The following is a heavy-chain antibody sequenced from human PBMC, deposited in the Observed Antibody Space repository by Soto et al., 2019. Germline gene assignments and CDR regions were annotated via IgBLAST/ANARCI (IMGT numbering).Heavy chain of an antibody. J-gene: IGHJ4*02. Sequence: ASVKVSCKASGGTFSSYAISWVRQAPGQGLEWMGGIIPIFGTANYAQKFQGRVTITADESTSTAYMELSSLRSEDTAVYYCARDRPSKYSSSAPMDYWGQGTLVTVSS. V-gene: IGHV1-69*13. CDR3: ARDRPSKYSSSAPMDY. CDR1: GGTFSSYA. CDR2: IIPIFGTA. D-gene: IGHD6-6*01.